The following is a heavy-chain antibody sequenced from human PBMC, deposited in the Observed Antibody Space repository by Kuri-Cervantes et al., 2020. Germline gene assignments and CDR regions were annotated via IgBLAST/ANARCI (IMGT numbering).Heavy chain of an antibody. CDR3: ARDPNIHGYYYGMDV. CDR1: GGTFSSYT. J-gene: IGHJ6*02. CDR2: IIPLFGTA. D-gene: IGHD2/OR15-2a*01. V-gene: IGHV1-69*13. Sequence: SVKVSCKASGGTFSSYTISWVRQAPGQGLEWMGGIIPLFGTAYYAQKFQGRVMITADESTSTAYMELSSLRCEDTAVYYCARDPNIHGYYYGMDVWGQGTTVTVSS.